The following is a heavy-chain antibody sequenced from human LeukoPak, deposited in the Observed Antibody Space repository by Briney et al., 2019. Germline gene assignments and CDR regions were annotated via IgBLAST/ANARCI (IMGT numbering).Heavy chain of an antibody. Sequence: SETLSLTCTVSGGSISSGGYYWSWIRQHPGKGLEWIGYIYYSGSTYYNPSLKSRVTISVDTSKNQFSLKLSSVTAADTAVYYCARDRYYGDSPGIDYWGQGTLVTVSS. V-gene: IGHV4-31*03. CDR3: ARDRYYGDSPGIDY. D-gene: IGHD4-17*01. CDR1: GGSISSGGYY. J-gene: IGHJ4*02. CDR2: IYYSGST.